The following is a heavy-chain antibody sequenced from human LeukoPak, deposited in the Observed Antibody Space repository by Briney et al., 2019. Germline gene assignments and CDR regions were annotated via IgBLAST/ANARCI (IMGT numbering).Heavy chain of an antibody. D-gene: IGHD2-21*02. V-gene: IGHV3-23*01. Sequence: GGSLRLSCAASGFTFSSYAKSWVRQAPGKGLEWVSAISGSGGSTYYADSVKGRFTISRDNSKNTLYLQMNSLRAGDTAVYYCAKDRGVWYYFDYWGQGTLVTVSS. J-gene: IGHJ4*02. CDR1: GFTFSSYA. CDR2: ISGSGGST. CDR3: AKDRGVWYYFDY.